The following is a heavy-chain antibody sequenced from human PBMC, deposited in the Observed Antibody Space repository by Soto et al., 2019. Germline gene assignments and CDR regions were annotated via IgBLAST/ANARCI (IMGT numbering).Heavy chain of an antibody. CDR1: GGTFSSYA. J-gene: IGHJ2*01. V-gene: IGHV1-69*01. CDR3: ASPRGRDYYDSSGYPTGYFDL. D-gene: IGHD3-22*01. CDR2: IIPIFGTA. Sequence: QVQLVQSGAEVKKPGSSVKVSCKASGGTFSSYAISWVRQAPGQGLEWMGGIIPIFGTANYAQKFQGRVTITADESTSTAYMELSSLRSEDTAVYYCASPRGRDYYDSSGYPTGYFDLWGRGTLVTVSS.